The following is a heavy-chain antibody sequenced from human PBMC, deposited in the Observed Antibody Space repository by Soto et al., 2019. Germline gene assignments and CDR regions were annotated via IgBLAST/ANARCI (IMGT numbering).Heavy chain of an antibody. CDR2: ISGSGGST. J-gene: IGHJ4*02. D-gene: IGHD3-22*01. V-gene: IGHV3-23*01. CDR3: AKDLESITMIVVVLDY. CDR1: GFTFSSYA. Sequence: EVQLLESGGGLVQPGGSLRLSCAASGFTFSSYAMSWVRQAPGKGLEWVSAISGSGGSTYYADSVKGRFTISRDNSKNTLYLQMNSLRAEDTAVYYCAKDLESITMIVVVLDYWGQGTLVTVSS.